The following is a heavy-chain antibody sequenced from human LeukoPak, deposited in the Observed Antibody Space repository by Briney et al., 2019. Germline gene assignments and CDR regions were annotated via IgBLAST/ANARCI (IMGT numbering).Heavy chain of an antibody. CDR2: ISYDGSNK. D-gene: IGHD3-3*01. Sequence: GGSLRLSCAASGFTFSSYGMHWVRQAPGKGLEWVAVISYDGSNKYYADSVKGRFTISRDNSKNTLYLQMNSLRAEDMAVYYCAKDGVYRYDFWSGYGLPLGHYYGMDVWGQGTTVTVSS. V-gene: IGHV3-30*18. CDR1: GFTFSSYG. J-gene: IGHJ6*02. CDR3: AKDGVYRYDFWSGYGLPLGHYYGMDV.